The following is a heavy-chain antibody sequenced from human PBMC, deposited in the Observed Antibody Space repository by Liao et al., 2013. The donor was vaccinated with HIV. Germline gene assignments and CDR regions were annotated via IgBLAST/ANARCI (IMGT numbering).Heavy chain of an antibody. Sequence: QVRLQESGPGLVKPSQTLSLTCTVSGDLIRRDNYYWTWIRQPAGKGLEWIGHIYTGMSTTGTTNYNPSLKSRVSISADTSSNHVSLKLTSVTAADTAVYYCARIGRQDYYYYYYMDVWGKGTTVTVSS. CDR2: IYTGMSTTGTT. CDR1: GDLIRRDNYY. CDR3: ARIGRQDYYYYYYMDV. V-gene: IGHV4-61*02. J-gene: IGHJ6*03.